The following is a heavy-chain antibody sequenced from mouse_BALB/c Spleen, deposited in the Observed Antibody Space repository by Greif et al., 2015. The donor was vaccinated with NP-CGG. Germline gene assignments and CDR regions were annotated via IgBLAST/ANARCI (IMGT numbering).Heavy chain of an antibody. Sequence: QVQLQQSGAELVRPGASVKLSCKASGYTFTGYWMNWVKQRPEQGLEWIGRIDPYDSETHYNQKFKDKAILTVDKSSSTAYMQLSSLTSEDSAVYYCAPYDSTEGFAYWGQGTLVTVSA. V-gene: IGHV1-74*01. CDR1: GYTFTGYW. CDR2: IDPYDSET. CDR3: APYDSTEGFAY. J-gene: IGHJ3*01. D-gene: IGHD2-4*01.